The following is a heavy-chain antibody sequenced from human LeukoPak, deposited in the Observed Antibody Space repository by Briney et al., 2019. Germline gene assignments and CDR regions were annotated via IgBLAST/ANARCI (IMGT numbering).Heavy chain of an antibody. CDR2: ISNSGGST. V-gene: IGHV3-23*01. CDR1: GFTFITYA. CDR3: ARVRRGVEMATIRVTGPVYFDY. Sequence: GGSLRLSCAASGFTFITYAMTWVRQAPGKGLEWVSSISNSGGSTYYADSVRGRFTISRDNSKNTLYLQMNSLRAEDTAVYYCARVRRGVEMATIRVTGPVYFDYWGQGTLVTVSS. J-gene: IGHJ4*02. D-gene: IGHD5-24*01.